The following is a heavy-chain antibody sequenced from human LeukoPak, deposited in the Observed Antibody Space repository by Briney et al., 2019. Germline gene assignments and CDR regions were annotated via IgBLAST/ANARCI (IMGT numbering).Heavy chain of an antibody. CDR1: GFTFSSHG. V-gene: IGHV3-23*01. J-gene: IGHJ4*02. CDR3: AKDRRGSGWYGGFDS. Sequence: GGSLRLSCVASGFTFSSHGMNWVRQAPGKGLEWVSGIIPSGHTTYYPDSLRGRFTISRDNSKNTLYLQLNSLRVEDTAVYYCAKDRRGSGWYGGFDSWGQGMLVTVSA. D-gene: IGHD6-19*01. CDR2: IIPSGHTT.